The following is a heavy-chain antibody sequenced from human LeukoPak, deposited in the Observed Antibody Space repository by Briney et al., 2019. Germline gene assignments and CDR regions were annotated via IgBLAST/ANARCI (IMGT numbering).Heavy chain of an antibody. D-gene: IGHD5-24*01. CDR3: TRRAARWQFDL. CDR2: INWKTGNG. J-gene: IGHJ2*01. CDR1: EFNFDDYA. V-gene: IGHV3-9*01. Sequence: RPGGSLRLSCAVSEFNFDDYAMHWVRQAPGRGLEWVSGINWKTGNGIYADSVKGRFTISRDNAKNSLYLQMSSLRAEDTALYYCTRRAARWQFDLWGRGTLLTVSS.